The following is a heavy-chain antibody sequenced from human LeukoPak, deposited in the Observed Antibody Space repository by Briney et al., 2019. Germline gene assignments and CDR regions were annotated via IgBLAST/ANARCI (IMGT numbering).Heavy chain of an antibody. D-gene: IGHD6-13*01. CDR3: ARSPGGYSSSWVFDY. J-gene: IGHJ4*02. CDR2: IIPIFGTA. V-gene: IGHV1-69*13. Sequence: SVKVSCKASGGTFSSYAISWVRQAPGQGLEWMGGIIPIFGTANYAQKFQGRVTITADESTSTAYMELSSLRSEDTAAYYCARSPGGYSSSWVFDYWGQGTLVTVSS. CDR1: GGTFSSYA.